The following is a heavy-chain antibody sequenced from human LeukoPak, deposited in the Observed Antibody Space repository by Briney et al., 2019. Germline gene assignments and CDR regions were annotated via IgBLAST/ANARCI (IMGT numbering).Heavy chain of an antibody. D-gene: IGHD2-15*01. CDR3: AQKAPYSPGYSQH. Sequence: SETLSLTCTVSGGSITSYYWSWIRQPPGKGLEWIGYIYHNGTTNYNPSLKSRVTISVDPSKTQLSLRLSSVTAADTAVYYCAQKAPYSPGYSQHWGQGTLVTVSS. V-gene: IGHV4-59*01. CDR2: IYHNGTT. CDR1: GGSITSYY. J-gene: IGHJ1*01.